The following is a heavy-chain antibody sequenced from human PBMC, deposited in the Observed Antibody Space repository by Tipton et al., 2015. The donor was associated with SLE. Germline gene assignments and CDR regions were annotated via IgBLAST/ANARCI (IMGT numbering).Heavy chain of an antibody. Sequence: TLSLTCTVSGGSISSHYWSWIRQPPGKGLEWIGYIYYSGGTNYNPSLKSRVTISVDTSKNQFSLKLSSVTAADTAVYYCARAFLYYYDSSGSRYFDYWGQGTLVTVSS. CDR1: GGSISSHY. CDR3: ARAFLYYYDSSGSRYFDY. CDR2: IYYSGGT. V-gene: IGHV4-59*08. D-gene: IGHD3-22*01. J-gene: IGHJ4*02.